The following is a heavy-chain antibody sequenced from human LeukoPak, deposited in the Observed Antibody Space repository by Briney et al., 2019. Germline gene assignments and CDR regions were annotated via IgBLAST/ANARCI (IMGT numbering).Heavy chain of an antibody. J-gene: IGHJ4*02. CDR1: GYTFTGYY. D-gene: IGHD2-15*01. CDR3: AIDMDGYCSGGSCYFLLDY. V-gene: IGHV1-2*02. Sequence: ASVKVSCKASGYTFTGYYMHWVRQAPGQGLEWMGWINPNSGGTNYAQKFQGRVTMTRDTSISTAYMELSRLRSDDTAVYYCAIDMDGYCSGGSCYFLLDYWGQGTLVTVSS. CDR2: INPNSGGT.